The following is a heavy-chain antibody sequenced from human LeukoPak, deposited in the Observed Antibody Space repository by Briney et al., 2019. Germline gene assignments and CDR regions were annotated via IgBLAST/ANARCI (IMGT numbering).Heavy chain of an antibody. J-gene: IGHJ6*02. CDR3: AKGLRDIVVVVAATNGYGMDV. D-gene: IGHD2-15*01. V-gene: IGHV3-23*01. CDR1: GFTFSSYA. CDR2: ISGSGGST. Sequence: PGGSLRLSCAASGFTFSSYAMSWVRQAPGKGLEWVSAISGSGGSTYYAGSVKGRFTISRDNSKNTLYLQMNSLRAEDTAVYYCAKGLRDIVVVVAATNGYGMDVWGQGTTVTVSS.